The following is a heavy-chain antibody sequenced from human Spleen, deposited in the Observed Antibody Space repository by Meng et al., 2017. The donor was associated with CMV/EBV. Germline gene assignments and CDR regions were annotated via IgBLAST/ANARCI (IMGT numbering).Heavy chain of an antibody. CDR1: GYNFTNYW. Sequence: GGSLRLSCKGSGYNFTNYWIGWVRQMPGKGLEWMGIIYPGDSDTRYSPSFQGQVTISADKSISTAYLQWSSLKASDTAMYYCARHKTNLEIGEGDYWGQGTLVTVSS. J-gene: IGHJ4*02. D-gene: IGHD3-3*01. CDR2: IYPGDSDT. V-gene: IGHV5-51*01. CDR3: ARHKTNLEIGEGDY.